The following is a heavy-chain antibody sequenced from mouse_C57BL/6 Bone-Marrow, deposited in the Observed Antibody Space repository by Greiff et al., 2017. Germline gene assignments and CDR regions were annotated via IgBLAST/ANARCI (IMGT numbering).Heavy chain of an antibody. CDR1: GYTFTDYE. Sequence: QVQLQQSGAELVRPGASVTLSCKASGYTFTDYEMHWVKQTPVHGLEWIGTIDPATGGTAYNQKFKGKAILTADKSSSTAYMELRSLTSEDSAVYYCTIYPSFAYWGQGTLVTVSA. CDR2: IDPATGGT. V-gene: IGHV1-15*01. D-gene: IGHD5-1-1*01. J-gene: IGHJ3*01. CDR3: TIYPSFAY.